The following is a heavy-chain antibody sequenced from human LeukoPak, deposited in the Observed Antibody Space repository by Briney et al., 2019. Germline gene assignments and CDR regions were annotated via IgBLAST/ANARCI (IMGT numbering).Heavy chain of an antibody. D-gene: IGHD6-19*01. Sequence: GGSLGLSRAASGFTFSSYAMSWVRQAPGKGLEWVSYISSSSSYTNYADSVKGRFTISRDNAKNSLYLQMNSLRAEDTAVYYCAKAVAEAFDIWGRGTMVTVSS. CDR2: ISSSSSYT. CDR3: AKAVAEAFDI. CDR1: GFTFSSYA. J-gene: IGHJ3*02. V-gene: IGHV3-11*05.